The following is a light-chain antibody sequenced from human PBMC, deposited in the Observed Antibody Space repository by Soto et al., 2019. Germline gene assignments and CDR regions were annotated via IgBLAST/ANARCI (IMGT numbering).Light chain of an antibody. CDR1: SSNIGAHGD. V-gene: IGLV1-40*01. CDR3: QSYDNSLSVYV. CDR2: GNS. J-gene: IGLJ1*01. Sequence: QSVLTQPPSVSGAPGQRVTISCTGRSSNIGAHGDVHWYQQLPGTAPKLLIYGNSNRPSGVPDRFSGSKSGTSASLAITGLQAEDEADYYCQSYDNSLSVYVFGTGTKVTVL.